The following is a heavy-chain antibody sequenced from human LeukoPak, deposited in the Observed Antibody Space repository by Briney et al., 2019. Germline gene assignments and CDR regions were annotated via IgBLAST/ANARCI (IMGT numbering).Heavy chain of an antibody. J-gene: IGHJ3*02. D-gene: IGHD3-22*01. CDR3: ATETFYYDSSGYGDAFDI. CDR1: GYSFTTYW. CDR2: IYPGDSDT. V-gene: IGHV5-51*01. Sequence: GESLKISCKGSGYSFTTYWIGWVRQMPGKGLEWMGIIYPGDSDTRYSPSFQGQVTISADKSISTAYPQWSSLKASDTAMYYCATETFYYDSSGYGDAFDIWGQGTMVTVSS.